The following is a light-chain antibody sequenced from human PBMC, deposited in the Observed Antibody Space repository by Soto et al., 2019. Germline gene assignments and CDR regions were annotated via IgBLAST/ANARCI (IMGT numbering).Light chain of an antibody. J-gene: IGKJ1*01. V-gene: IGKV1-5*03. CDR3: QHYGSSIQT. Sequence: DIQMTQSPSTLSGSVGDRVTITCRASQTISSWLAWYQQKPGKAPKLLIYKASTLKSGVPSRFSGSGSGTDFTLTISRLEPEDFAVYYCQHYGSSIQTFGQGTKVDNK. CDR2: KAS. CDR1: QTISSW.